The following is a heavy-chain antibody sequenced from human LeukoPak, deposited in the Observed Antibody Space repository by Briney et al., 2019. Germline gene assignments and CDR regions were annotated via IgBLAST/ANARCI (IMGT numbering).Heavy chain of an antibody. CDR1: GFTFSNYG. D-gene: IGHD2-21*02. J-gene: IGHJ4*02. V-gene: IGHV3-23*01. Sequence: GGSLRLSCAASGFTFSNYGMGWVRQAPGKGLEWVSTIGGSGQNTYYADSVKGRFTISRDNSKNTLYLQMNSLRAEDTAVYFCAKDHPPYCGGDCYSGYWGQGTLVTVSS. CDR2: IGGSGQNT. CDR3: AKDHPPYCGGDCYSGY.